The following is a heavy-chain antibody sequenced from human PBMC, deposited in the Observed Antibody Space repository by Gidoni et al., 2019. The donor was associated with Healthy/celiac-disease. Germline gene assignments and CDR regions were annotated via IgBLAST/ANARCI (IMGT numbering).Heavy chain of an antibody. V-gene: IGHV4-59*01. D-gene: IGHD2-2*01. CDR3: ARGGCRSSTSCYVD. Sequence: QVQLQESGPGLVKPSETLSLTCTVSGGSISSSYWSWIRQPPGKGLEWIGYIYYSGSTNYNPSLKSRVTISVDTSKNQFSLKLSSVTAADTAVYYCARGGCRSSTSCYVDWGQGTLVTVSS. J-gene: IGHJ4*02. CDR1: GGSISSSY. CDR2: IYYSGST.